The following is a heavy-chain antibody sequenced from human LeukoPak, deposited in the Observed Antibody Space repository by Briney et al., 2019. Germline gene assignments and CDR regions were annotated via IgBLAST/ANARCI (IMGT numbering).Heavy chain of an antibody. CDR3: ARGGVSGGFDY. CDR1: GFTLSNSW. CDR2: INNDGSRT. J-gene: IGHJ4*02. D-gene: IGHD3-10*01. V-gene: IGHV3-74*01. Sequence: GGSLRLSCAASGFTLSNSWMFWVRQPPGKGLKYVSEINNDGSRTSYADSVKGRFTISRDGAENTLFLQMNSLRAEDTAVHFCARGGVSGGFDYWGRGTLVTVSS.